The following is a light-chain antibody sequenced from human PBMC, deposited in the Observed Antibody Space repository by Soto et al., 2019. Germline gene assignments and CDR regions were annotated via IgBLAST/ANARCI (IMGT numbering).Light chain of an antibody. J-gene: IGKJ1*01. V-gene: IGKV1-9*01. CDR1: QGISSY. Sequence: IQLTQSPSSLSASVGDRVTITCRASQGISSYLAWYQLKPGKAPKLLIYAASTLQSGVPSRFSGSGSGTDFTLTISSLQPEDFATYYCQQLNSYSPWTFGQGTKVEIK. CDR3: QQLNSYSPWT. CDR2: AAS.